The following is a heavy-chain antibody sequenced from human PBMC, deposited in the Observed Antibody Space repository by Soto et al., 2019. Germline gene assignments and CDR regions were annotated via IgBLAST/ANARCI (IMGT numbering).Heavy chain of an antibody. J-gene: IGHJ6*02. CDR1: GGTFSSYA. D-gene: IGHD6-6*01. CDR2: IIPIFGTA. CDR3: ARVKPPSRQLANRSDYYYGMDV. V-gene: IGHV1-69*13. Sequence: GASVKVSCKASGGTFSSYAISWVRQAPGQGLEWMGGIIPIFGTANYAQKFQGRVTITADESTSTAYMELSSLRSEDTAVYYCARVKPPSRQLANRSDYYYGMDVWGQGTTVTVSS.